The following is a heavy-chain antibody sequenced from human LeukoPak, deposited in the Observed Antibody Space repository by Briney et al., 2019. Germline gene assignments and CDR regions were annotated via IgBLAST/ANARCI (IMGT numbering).Heavy chain of an antibody. J-gene: IGHJ6*03. CDR1: GFTFINAW. CDR2: IYHSGIT. D-gene: IGHD6-6*01. V-gene: IGHV4-38-2*01. CDR3: ARSIAARGGFYYYYYMDV. Sequence: PGGSLRLSCAASGFTFINAWMSWVRQAPGKGLEWIGNIYHSGITYYNLYNPSLKSRVIISVDTSKNHFSLKLSSVTAADTAVYYCARSIAARGGFYYYYYMDVWGKGTTVTVSS.